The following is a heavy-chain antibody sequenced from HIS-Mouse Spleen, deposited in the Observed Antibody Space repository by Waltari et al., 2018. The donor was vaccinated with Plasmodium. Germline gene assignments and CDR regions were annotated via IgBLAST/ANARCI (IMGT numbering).Heavy chain of an antibody. D-gene: IGHD6-13*01. V-gene: IGHV1-2*02. CDR3: ARDLAAAGHFDY. CDR1: GYTFTGYY. CDR2: INPNSGVT. Sequence: QVQLVQSGAEVKKPGASVKVSCKASGYTFTGYYMPWVRQAPGQGLEWMGWINPNSGVTNYAQKFQGRVTMTRDTSISTAYMELSRLRSDDTAVYYCARDLAAAGHFDYWGQGTLVTVSS. J-gene: IGHJ4*02.